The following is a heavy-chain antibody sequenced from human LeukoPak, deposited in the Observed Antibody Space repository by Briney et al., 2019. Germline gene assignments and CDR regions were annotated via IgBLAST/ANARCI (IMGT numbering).Heavy chain of an antibody. CDR3: ARDSEVRYFDWLLKTHQTNFDY. CDR1: GYTFTSYA. J-gene: IGHJ4*02. D-gene: IGHD3-9*01. V-gene: IGHV7-4-1*02. Sequence: GASVKVSCKASGYTFTSYAMNWVRQAPGQGLEWMGWINTNAGNPTYAQGFTGRFVFSLDTSVSTAYLQISSLKAEDTAVYYCARDSEVRYFDWLLKTHQTNFDYWGQGTLVTVSS. CDR2: INTNAGNP.